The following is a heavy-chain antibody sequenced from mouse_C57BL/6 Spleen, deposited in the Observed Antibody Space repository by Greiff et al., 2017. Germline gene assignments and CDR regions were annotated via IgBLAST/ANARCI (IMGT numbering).Heavy chain of an antibody. CDR1: EYEFPSHD. J-gene: IGHJ1*03. Sequence: EVMLVESGGGLVQPGESLKLSCESNEYEFPSHDMSWVRKTPEKRLELVAAINSDGGSTYYPDTMERRFIISRDNTKKTRYLQMSSLRSEDTALDYCARRGTTVVADWYCDVWGTGTPVTVSS. D-gene: IGHD1-1*01. V-gene: IGHV5-2*01. CDR2: INSDGGST. CDR3: ARRGTTVVADWYCDV.